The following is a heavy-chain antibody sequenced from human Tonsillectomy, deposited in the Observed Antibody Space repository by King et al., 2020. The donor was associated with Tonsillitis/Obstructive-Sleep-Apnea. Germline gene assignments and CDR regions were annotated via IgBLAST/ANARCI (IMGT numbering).Heavy chain of an antibody. CDR2: IIPIFDTP. Sequence: LQLVQSGAEVKKPGSSVKVSCKASGGTFSSYAISWVRQAPGQGLEWMGGIIPIFDTPIYAQKFQGRVTITADESTSTAYMQLSSLRSEDTAVYYCARDQEGEPGYCSGGSCYDAFDIWGQGTMVTVSS. D-gene: IGHD2-15*01. CDR3: ARDQEGEPGYCSGGSCYDAFDI. V-gene: IGHV1-69*01. CDR1: GGTFSSYA. J-gene: IGHJ3*02.